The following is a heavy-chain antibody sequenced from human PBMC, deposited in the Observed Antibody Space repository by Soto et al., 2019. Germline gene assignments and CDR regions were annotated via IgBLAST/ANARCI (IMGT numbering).Heavy chain of an antibody. D-gene: IGHD3-10*01. CDR3: ARDKGDGSGSYYGY. CDR2: ISANNGNT. J-gene: IGHJ4*02. V-gene: IGHV1-18*01. CDR1: GYTFTSYG. Sequence: QVQLVQSGAEVKKPGASVKDSCKASGYTFTSYGISWVRQAPGQGLEWMGWISANNGNTNYAQKLQGRVTMTTATSTSTAYMELMSLRSDDTAVYDCARDKGDGSGSYYGYWGQGTLVTVCS.